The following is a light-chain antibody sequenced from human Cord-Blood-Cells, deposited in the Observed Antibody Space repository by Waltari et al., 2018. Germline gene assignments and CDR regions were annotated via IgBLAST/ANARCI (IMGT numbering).Light chain of an antibody. Sequence: HSALTQPASVFGSPGKSITLPCTGTSSDVASYNGVSWYQQHPGKAPKLIIYERSKRPSGVSNRFSGSKSGSTASLTISWLQAEDEADYYCCSYAGSSTYVFGTGTKVTVL. CDR1: SSDVASYNG. J-gene: IGLJ1*01. CDR3: CSYAGSSTYV. V-gene: IGLV2-23*01. CDR2: ERS.